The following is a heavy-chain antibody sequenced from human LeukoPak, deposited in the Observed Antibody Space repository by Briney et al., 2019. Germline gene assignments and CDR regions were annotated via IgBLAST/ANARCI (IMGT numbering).Heavy chain of an antibody. CDR3: ARDSGGPHSGFEI. Sequence: PSETLSLTCTISVGSISSYYGCWIRQPPGRRLECIGYIYNSGSTNYNPSLKSRVTISVDTSKNQYSLKMSSVTAADTAVYYCARDSGGPHSGFEIWGQGTMVTASS. D-gene: IGHD6-19*01. V-gene: IGHV4-59*01. CDR2: IYNSGST. CDR1: VGSISSYY. J-gene: IGHJ3*02.